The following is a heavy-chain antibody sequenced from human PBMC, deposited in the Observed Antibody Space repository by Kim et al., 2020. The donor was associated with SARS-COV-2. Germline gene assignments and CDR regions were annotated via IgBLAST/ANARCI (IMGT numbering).Heavy chain of an antibody. CDR2: IYSGGST. CDR1: GFTVSSNY. D-gene: IGHD3-10*01. Sequence: GGSLRLSCAASGFTVSSNYMSWVRQAPGKGLEWVSVIYSGGSTYYADSVKGRFTISRDNSKNTLYLQMNSLRAEDTAVYYCARVETDMVWGDYYYGMDVWGQGTTVTGSS. V-gene: IGHV3-53*01. J-gene: IGHJ6*02. CDR3: ARVETDMVWGDYYYGMDV.